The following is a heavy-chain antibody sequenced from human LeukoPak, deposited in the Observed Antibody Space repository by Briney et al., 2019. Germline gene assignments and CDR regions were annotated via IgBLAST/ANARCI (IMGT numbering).Heavy chain of an antibody. CDR2: ISSSGSTI. V-gene: IGHV3-48*03. D-gene: IGHD5-12*01. CDR1: GFTFSSYE. CDR3: ARVGLRYGFDY. J-gene: IGHJ4*02. Sequence: QTGGSLRLSCAASGFTFSSYEMNWVRQAPGKGLEWVSYISSSGSTIYYADSVKGRFTISRDNAKNSLYLQMDSLRAEDTAVYYCARVGLRYGFDYWGQGTLVTVSS.